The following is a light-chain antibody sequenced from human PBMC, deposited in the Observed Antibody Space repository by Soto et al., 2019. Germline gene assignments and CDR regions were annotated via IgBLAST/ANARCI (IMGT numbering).Light chain of an antibody. Sequence: VLPQSPGTLSLSPGERATISCRASQSISSSYLAWYQHKPGQAPRLLIYGASSRATGIPHRFSGSGSGTGFTLTIRRLEPEDCGVYYCQQYGGSPPYTFGQGTRLEIK. CDR3: QQYGGSPPYT. V-gene: IGKV3-20*01. CDR2: GAS. CDR1: QSISSSY. J-gene: IGKJ2*01.